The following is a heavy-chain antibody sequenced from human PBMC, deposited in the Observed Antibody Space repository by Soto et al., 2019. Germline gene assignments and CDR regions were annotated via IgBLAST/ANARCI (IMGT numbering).Heavy chain of an antibody. D-gene: IGHD6-19*01. J-gene: IGHJ3*02. CDR1: GGTFSSYA. CDR2: IIPIFGTA. Sequence: GASVKVSCKASGGTFSSYAISWVRQAPGQGLEWMGGIIPIFGTANYAQKFQGRVTITADESTSTAYMELSSLRSEDTAVYYCARDRALTFPYRSGPEDAFDIWGQGTMVTVSS. CDR3: ARDRALTFPYRSGPEDAFDI. V-gene: IGHV1-69*13.